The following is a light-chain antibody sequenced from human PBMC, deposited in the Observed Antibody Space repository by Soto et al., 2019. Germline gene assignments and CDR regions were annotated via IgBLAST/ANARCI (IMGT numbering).Light chain of an antibody. Sequence: DIVLTQSPGTLSLSPGERATVSCGASQRVRGSYLAWYQQSPGQAPRLLFQDASIRATGIPDRFTGSGSGTDFTLTISRLEPEDFAVYYCQQYGSTSSFGQGTKVDIK. CDR3: QQYGSTSS. J-gene: IGKJ1*01. CDR1: QRVRGSY. CDR2: DAS. V-gene: IGKV3-20*01.